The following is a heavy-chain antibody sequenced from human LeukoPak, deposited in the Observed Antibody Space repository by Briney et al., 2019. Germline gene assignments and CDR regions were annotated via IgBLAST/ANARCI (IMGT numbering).Heavy chain of an antibody. V-gene: IGHV1-46*01. CDR1: GCTFTSYY. Sequence: ASVKVSCKASGCTFTSYYMHRVRQAPGQGLEWMGIINPSGGSTSYAQKFQGRVTMTRDTSTSTVYMELSSLRSGDTAVYYCASLFSSGPLGGPWGQGTLVTVSS. J-gene: IGHJ5*02. D-gene: IGHD3-22*01. CDR2: INPSGGST. CDR3: ASLFSSGPLGGP.